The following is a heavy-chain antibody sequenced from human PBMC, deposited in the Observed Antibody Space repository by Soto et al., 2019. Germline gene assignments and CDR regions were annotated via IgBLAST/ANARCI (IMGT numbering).Heavy chain of an antibody. J-gene: IGHJ4*02. V-gene: IGHV3-33*01. D-gene: IGHD2-2*01. CDR2: IWYDGSIK. Sequence: QVQLVESGGGVVQPGRSLRLSCAASGFTFSSYVMHWVRQAPGKGLEWVAVIWYDGSIKYYVDSVKGRFTISRDKSRNTLYLQMNILRAEDTAVYYCARVLEVVPAAILHYWGQGTLVTVSS. CDR1: GFTFSSYV. CDR3: ARVLEVVPAAILHY.